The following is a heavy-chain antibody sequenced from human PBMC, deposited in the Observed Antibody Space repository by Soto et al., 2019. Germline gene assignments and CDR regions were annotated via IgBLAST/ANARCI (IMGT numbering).Heavy chain of an antibody. CDR3: ARDLDYNFYDF. Sequence: QVQLVQSGAEVKKPGASVKISCKASEYTFTHYYMHWLRQAPGQGLEWMGKVIPGGGSPRYAQKLQGRVTMTRDTSTSTIYMELSSLRPEDTAVYYCARDLDYNFYDFWGQGTLVTVSS. CDR2: VIPGGGSP. D-gene: IGHD3-3*01. J-gene: IGHJ4*02. V-gene: IGHV1-46*01. CDR1: EYTFTHYY.